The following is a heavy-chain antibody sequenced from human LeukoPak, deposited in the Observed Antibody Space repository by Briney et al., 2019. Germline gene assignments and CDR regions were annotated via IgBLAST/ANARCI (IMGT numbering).Heavy chain of an antibody. Sequence: SETLSLTCAVSGGSISSSNWWSWVRQPPGKGLEWIGEIYHSGSTNYSPSLKSRVTISVDKSKNQFSLKLSSVTAADTAVYYCARGYYDSSGYRYYWGQGTLVTVSS. CDR3: ARGYYDSSGYRYY. J-gene: IGHJ4*02. V-gene: IGHV4-4*02. CDR1: GGSISSSNW. D-gene: IGHD3-22*01. CDR2: IYHSGST.